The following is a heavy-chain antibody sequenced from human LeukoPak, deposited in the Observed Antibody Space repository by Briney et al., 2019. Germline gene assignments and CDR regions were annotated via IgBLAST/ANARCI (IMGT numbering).Heavy chain of an antibody. CDR3: AKWGVGATYFDY. CDR1: GFTFSSYA. V-gene: IGHV3-23*01. Sequence: PGGSLRLSCAASGFTFSSYAMSWVRQAPGKGLEWVSAISGSGGSTYYADSVKGRFTIFRDNSKNTLYLQMNSLRAEDTAVCYCAKWGVGATYFDYWGQGTLVTVPS. J-gene: IGHJ4*02. D-gene: IGHD1-26*01. CDR2: ISGSGGST.